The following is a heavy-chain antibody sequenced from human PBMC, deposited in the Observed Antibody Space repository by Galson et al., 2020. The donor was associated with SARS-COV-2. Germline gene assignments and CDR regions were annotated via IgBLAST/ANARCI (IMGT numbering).Heavy chain of an antibody. Sequence: ETSETLSLTCTVSGGSISSYYWSWIRQPPGKGLEWIGYIYSSGSTNYNPSLKSRVTISVDTSKNQFSLKLSSVTAADTAVYYCARLQVGAFDYWGQGTLVTVSS. CDR2: IYSSGST. CDR3: ARLQVGAFDY. J-gene: IGHJ4*02. CDR1: GGSISSYY. V-gene: IGHV4-59*08. D-gene: IGHD1-26*01.